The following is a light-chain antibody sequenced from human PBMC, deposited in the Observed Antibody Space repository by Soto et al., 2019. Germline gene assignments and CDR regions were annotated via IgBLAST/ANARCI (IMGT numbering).Light chain of an antibody. V-gene: IGKV1-6*01. CDR2: AAS. Sequence: AIQMTQSPSSLSASIGDRVTITCRASQGIRNDLGWYQQKPGKAPKLLIYAASTLQSGVPSRFSGIGSGTDFTLTISSLHPEDFATYYCLQDYNYPRTFGQGTTVEIK. J-gene: IGKJ1*01. CDR3: LQDYNYPRT. CDR1: QGIRND.